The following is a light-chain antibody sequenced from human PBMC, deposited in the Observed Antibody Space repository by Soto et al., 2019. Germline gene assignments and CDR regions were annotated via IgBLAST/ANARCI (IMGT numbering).Light chain of an antibody. CDR3: LRHTTYPLT. J-gene: IGKJ4*01. V-gene: IGKV1-17*01. Sequence: DIQMTQSPSSLSASVGDRVTITFRASQGIRNDLGWYQKKQGKAPKRLVYAASSLQSGVPSRFGGSGSGTEFTLTLSSLQPEDSATYYCLRHTTYPLTVGGGTKVDI. CDR2: AAS. CDR1: QGIRND.